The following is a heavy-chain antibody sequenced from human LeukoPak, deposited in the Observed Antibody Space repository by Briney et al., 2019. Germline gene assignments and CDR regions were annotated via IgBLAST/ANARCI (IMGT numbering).Heavy chain of an antibody. J-gene: IGHJ1*01. V-gene: IGHV3-23*01. CDR3: AKDVSRGDYYDSSGYFYRAEYFQH. D-gene: IGHD3-22*01. Sequence: VGSLRLSCAVSGITLSNYGMSCVRQAPGKGLEWVAGISDSGGSTNYADSVKGRFTISRDNATNTLYLRMNSLRAEDTAVYYCAKDVSRGDYYDSSGYFYRAEYFQHWGQGTLVTVSS. CDR1: GITLSNYG. CDR2: ISDSGGST.